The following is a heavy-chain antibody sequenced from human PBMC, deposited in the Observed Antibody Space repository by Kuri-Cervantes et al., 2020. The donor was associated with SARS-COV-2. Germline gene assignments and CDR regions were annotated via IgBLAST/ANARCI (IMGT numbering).Heavy chain of an antibody. Sequence: GGSLRLSCAASGFTFSSYSMNWVRQALGKGLEWVSGISWNGGITGYADSVKGRFTISRDNSKNTLYLQMNSLRAEDTAVHYCALSGYRGWFDPLDYWGQGTLVTVSS. CDR2: ISWNGGIT. V-gene: IGHV3-NL1*01. CDR1: GFTFSSYS. D-gene: IGHD6-13*01. CDR3: ALSGYRGWFDPLDY. J-gene: IGHJ4*02.